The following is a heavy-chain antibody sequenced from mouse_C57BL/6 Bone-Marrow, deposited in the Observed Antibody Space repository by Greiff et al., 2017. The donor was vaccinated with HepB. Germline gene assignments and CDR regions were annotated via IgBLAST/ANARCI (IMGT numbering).Heavy chain of an antibody. CDR2: IRNKANNHAT. CDR1: GFTFSDAW. Sequence: EVKLVESGGGLVQPGGSMKLSCAASGFTFSDAWMDWVRQSPEKGLEWVAEIRNKANNHATYYAESVKGRFTISRDDSKSSVYLQMNSLRAEDTGIYYCARPVTTGDWYCDVWGTGTTVTVSS. CDR3: ARPVTTGDWYCDV. J-gene: IGHJ1*03. D-gene: IGHD2-12*01. V-gene: IGHV6-6*01.